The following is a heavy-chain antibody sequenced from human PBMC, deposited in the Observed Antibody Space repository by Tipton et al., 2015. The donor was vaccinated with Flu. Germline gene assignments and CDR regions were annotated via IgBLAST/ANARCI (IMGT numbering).Heavy chain of an antibody. V-gene: IGHV1-18*01. CDR1: GYTFISYG. CDR2: ISAYNGNT. CDR3: AREGRDFWSGYYGMDV. Sequence: QLVQSGAEVKKPGASVKVSCKASGYTFISYGISWVRQAPGQGLEWMGWISAYNGNTNNAQKLQGRVTMTTDTSTSTAYMELRSLRSDDTAVYYCAREGRDFWSGYYGMDVWGQGTTVTVSS. J-gene: IGHJ6*02. D-gene: IGHD3-3*01.